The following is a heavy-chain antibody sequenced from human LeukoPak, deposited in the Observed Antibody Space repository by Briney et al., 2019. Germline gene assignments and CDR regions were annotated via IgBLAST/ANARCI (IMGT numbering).Heavy chain of an antibody. Sequence: GASVKVSCKASGYTFTSYDINWVRQATGQGLEWMGWMNPNSGNTGYAQKFQGRVTMTRDTSISTAYMELSSLRSEDTAVYYCAKAGILVTMNADWFHPWAQGPLVTVPS. V-gene: IGHV1-8*01. D-gene: IGHD5-12*01. CDR2: MNPNSGNT. J-gene: IGHJ5*02. CDR1: GYTFTSYD. CDR3: AKAGILVTMNADWFHP.